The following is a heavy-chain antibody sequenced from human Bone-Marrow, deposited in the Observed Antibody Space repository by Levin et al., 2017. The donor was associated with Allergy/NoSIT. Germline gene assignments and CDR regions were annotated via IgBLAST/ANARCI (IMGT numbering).Heavy chain of an antibody. J-gene: IGHJ4*02. Sequence: HSGGSLRLSCAASGFVISSNYMSWVRQAPGKGLEWVSVIYSGGTTDHADSVKGRFTLSRDNSKNTLYLQMNSLRAEDTAVYYCARSISGYVTGPFDYWGQGTLVTVSS. D-gene: IGHD3-22*01. CDR2: IYSGGTT. CDR3: ARSISGYVTGPFDY. V-gene: IGHV3-53*01. CDR1: GFVISSNY.